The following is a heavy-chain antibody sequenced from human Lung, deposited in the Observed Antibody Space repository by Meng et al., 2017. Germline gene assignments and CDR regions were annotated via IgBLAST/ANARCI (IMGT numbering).Heavy chain of an antibody. D-gene: IGHD4-11*01. Sequence: QVQLQQWAQGTFKPSETLSLTWFGSGGSFSDYYWSWIRQPPGKGLEWIGEINHSGSTNYNPSLESRATISVDTSQNNLSLKLSSVTAADSAVYYCARGPTTMAHDFDYWGQGTLVTVSS. CDR1: GGSFSDYY. CDR3: ARGPTTMAHDFDY. J-gene: IGHJ4*02. V-gene: IGHV4-34*01. CDR2: INHSGST.